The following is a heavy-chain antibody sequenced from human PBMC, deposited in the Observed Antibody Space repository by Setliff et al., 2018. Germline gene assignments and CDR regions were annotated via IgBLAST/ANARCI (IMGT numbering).Heavy chain of an antibody. J-gene: IGHJ4*02. V-gene: IGHV3-23*01. CDR1: GFTFSSYA. CDR2: ISGSGGST. Sequence: GSLRLSCAASGFTFSSYAMSWVRQAPGKGLEWVSAISGSGGSTYYADSVKGRFTISRDNSKNSLYLQMNSLRAEDTAVYYCAKGGAYYYDSSGYYDWGQGTLVTVSS. D-gene: IGHD3-22*01. CDR3: AKGGAYYYDSSGYYD.